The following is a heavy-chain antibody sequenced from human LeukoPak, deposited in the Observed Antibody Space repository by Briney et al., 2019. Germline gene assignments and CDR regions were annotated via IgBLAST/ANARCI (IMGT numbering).Heavy chain of an antibody. CDR1: GYTFTSYG. V-gene: IGHV5-10-1*01. Sequence: GASVKVSCKASGYTFTSYGISWVRQAPGQGLEWMGKIDPSDSNVNYSPSFQGHVTISADKSINTAYLQWSSLKASDTAIYYCARSLRNWFDPWGQGTLVTVSS. D-gene: IGHD2/OR15-2a*01. CDR3: ARSLRNWFDP. CDR2: IDPSDSNV. J-gene: IGHJ5*02.